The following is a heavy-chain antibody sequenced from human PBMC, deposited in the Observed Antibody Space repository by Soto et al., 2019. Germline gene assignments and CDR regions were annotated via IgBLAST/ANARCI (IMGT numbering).Heavy chain of an antibody. CDR1: GGSVSGGSYC. CDR3: ARMSMMTQIDY. J-gene: IGHJ4*02. D-gene: IGHD3-16*01. V-gene: IGHV4-61*01. CDR2: LYFTGST. Sequence: SETLSLTCTVSGGSVSGGSYCWTWIRQTPMKGLEFIGYLYFTGSTNYNPSLKSRVSISRDTSKNQFSLNLRSVTAADTAVYYCARMSMMTQIDYWGQGTLVTVSS.